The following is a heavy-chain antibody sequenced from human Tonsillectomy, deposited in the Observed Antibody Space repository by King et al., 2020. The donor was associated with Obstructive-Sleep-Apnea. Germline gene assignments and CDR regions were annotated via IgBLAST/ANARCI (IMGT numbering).Heavy chain of an antibody. J-gene: IGHJ4*02. V-gene: IGHV3-9*01. CDR1: GFTFDDYA. D-gene: IGHD5-18*01. Sequence: VQLVESGGGLVQPGRSLRLSCAASGFTFDDYAMHWVRQAPGKGLEWGSGITWSGGNVAYADSVKGRFTISRDNAKNSLYLEMKSLRAEDTSLYYCARKNRYSNGKDFDFWGQGTLVTVSS. CDR3: ARKNRYSNGKDFDF. CDR2: ITWSGGNV.